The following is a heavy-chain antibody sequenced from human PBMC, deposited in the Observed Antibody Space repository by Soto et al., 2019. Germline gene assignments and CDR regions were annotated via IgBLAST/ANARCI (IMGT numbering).Heavy chain of an antibody. CDR3: ARHKMDVRTGNTSFDY. CDR1: GYSFTSYW. Sequence: EVQLVQSGAEVKKPGASLKISCKGSGYSFTSYWIGWVRQMPGKGLEWMGIIYPGDSDTRYSPSFQGQVTISADKSISTAYLQWSSLKASDTAMYYCARHKMDVRTGNTSFDYWGQGTLVTVSS. J-gene: IGHJ4*02. V-gene: IGHV5-51*01. D-gene: IGHD1-7*01. CDR2: IYPGDSDT.